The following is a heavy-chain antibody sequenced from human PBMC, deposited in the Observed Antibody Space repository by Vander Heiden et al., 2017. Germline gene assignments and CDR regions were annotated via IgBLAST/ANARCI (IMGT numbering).Heavy chain of an antibody. CDR3: ARDLGADGRVQYD. CDR2: IWYDGSNK. V-gene: IGHV3-33*01. Sequence: QVQLVESGGGVVQPGMSLRLSCAASGFTFSAHGMHWVRQAPGEGLEWLGVIWYDGSNKYYADSVQGRFAISRDNSKNILYLQMNSLRAEDTAVYYCARDLGADGRVQYDWGQGTLVVVSS. D-gene: IGHD1-1*01. CDR1: GFTFSAHG. J-gene: IGHJ4*02.